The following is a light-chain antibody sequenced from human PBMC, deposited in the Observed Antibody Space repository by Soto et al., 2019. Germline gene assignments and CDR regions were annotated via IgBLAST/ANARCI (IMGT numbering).Light chain of an antibody. CDR3: QIRSEWPLT. CDR1: QSVSSY. Sequence: EIVLTQSPATLSLSPGERATLSCRASQSVSSYLGWYQQKPGQAPRLLIYDASNRATGIPPRFSGSGFGTDFTLTISSLEPEYFAVAYCQIRSEWPLTFLGGTMV. CDR2: DAS. V-gene: IGKV3-11*01. J-gene: IGKJ4*01.